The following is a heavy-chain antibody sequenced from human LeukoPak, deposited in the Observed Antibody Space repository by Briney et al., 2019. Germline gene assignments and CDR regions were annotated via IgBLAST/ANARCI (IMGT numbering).Heavy chain of an antibody. D-gene: IGHD2-21*02. CDR3: ARGYCGGDCQSFRWFDP. CDR2: FNPEDGET. CDR1: GYTLTELS. V-gene: IGHV1-24*01. J-gene: IGHJ5*02. Sequence: ASVKVSCKVSGYTLTELSMHWVRQAPGKGLEWMGGFNPEDGETIYAQKFQGRVTITADESTSTAYMELSSLRSEDTAVYYCARGYCGGDCQSFRWFDPWGQGTLVIVSS.